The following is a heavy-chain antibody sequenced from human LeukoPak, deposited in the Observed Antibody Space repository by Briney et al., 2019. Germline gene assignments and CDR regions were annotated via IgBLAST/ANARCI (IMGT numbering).Heavy chain of an antibody. V-gene: IGHV1-69*01. J-gene: IGHJ5*02. CDR2: IIPIFGTA. D-gene: IGHD6-19*01. Sequence: SVKVSCKASGGTFSSNAISWVRQAPGQGLEWMGGIIPIFGTANYAQKFQGRVTITADESTSTAYMELSSLRSEDTAVYYCAQSVAGTENWFDPWGQGTLVTVSS. CDR1: GGTFSSNA. CDR3: AQSVAGTENWFDP.